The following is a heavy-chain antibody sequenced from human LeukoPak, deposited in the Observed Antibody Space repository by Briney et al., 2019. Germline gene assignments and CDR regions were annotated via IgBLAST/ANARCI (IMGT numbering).Heavy chain of an antibody. J-gene: IGHJ3*02. D-gene: IGHD4-23*01. CDR3: VKDPDYGGNVQLDAFDI. CDR2: ISSNGGST. V-gene: IGHV3-64D*09. Sequence: GGSPRLSCSASGFTFSSYAMHWVRQAPGKGLEYVSAISSNGGSTYYADSVKGRFTISRDNSKNTLYLQMSSLRAEDTAVYYCVKDPDYGGNVQLDAFDIWGQGTMVTVSS. CDR1: GFTFSSYA.